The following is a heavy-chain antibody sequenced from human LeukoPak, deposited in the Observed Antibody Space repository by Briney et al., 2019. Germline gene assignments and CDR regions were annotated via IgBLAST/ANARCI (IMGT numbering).Heavy chain of an antibody. D-gene: IGHD3-3*01. V-gene: IGHV3-21*01. CDR3: ARDKAYYDFWSGYLDYYGMDV. CDR1: GFTFSSYI. Sequence: GGSLRLSCAASGFTFSSYIMNWVRQAPGKGLEWVSSISSSSSYIYYADSVKGRFTISRDNAKDSLYLQMNSLRAEDTAVYYCARDKAYYDFWSGYLDYYGMDVWGQGTTVTVSS. CDR2: ISSSSSYI. J-gene: IGHJ6*02.